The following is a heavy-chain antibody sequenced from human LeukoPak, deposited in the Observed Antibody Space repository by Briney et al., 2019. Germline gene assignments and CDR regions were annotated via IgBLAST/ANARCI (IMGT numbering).Heavy chain of an antibody. CDR2: ISSSSSYI. V-gene: IGHV3-21*01. D-gene: IGHD1-14*01. J-gene: IGHJ5*02. CDR1: GFTFSSYS. CDR3: ARDPSPGVTTPDWFDP. Sequence: GGSLRLSCAASGFTFSSYSMNWVRQAPGKGLEWVSSISSSSSYIYYADSVKGRFTISRDNAKNSLYLQMNSLRAEDTAVYYCARDPSPGVTTPDWFDPRGQGTLVTVSS.